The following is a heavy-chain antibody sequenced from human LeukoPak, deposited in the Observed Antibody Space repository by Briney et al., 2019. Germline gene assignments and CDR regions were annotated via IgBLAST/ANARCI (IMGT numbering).Heavy chain of an antibody. D-gene: IGHD2-15*01. J-gene: IGHJ4*02. CDR2: IYHSGST. CDR1: GGSISSGGYS. CDR3: ARSEYCSGGSCVDY. V-gene: IGHV4-30-2*01. Sequence: SQTLSLTCAVSGGSISSGGYSWSWIRQPPGKGLEWIGYIYHSGSTYYNPSLKSRVTISVDRSKNQFSLKLSSVTAADTAVYYCARSEYCSGGSCVDYWGQGTLVTVSS.